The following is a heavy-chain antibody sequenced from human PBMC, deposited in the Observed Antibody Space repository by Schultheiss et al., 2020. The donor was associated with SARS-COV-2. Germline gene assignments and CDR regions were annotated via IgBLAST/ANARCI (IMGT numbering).Heavy chain of an antibody. D-gene: IGHD2-15*01. Sequence: SETLSLTCTVSGGAISSGGYYWSWIRQHPGKGLEWIGYIYYSGSTYYNPSLKSRVTIPVDTSKNQFSLKLSSVTAADTAVYYCARWGRYCSGGSCYSDYYYYGMDAWGHGTRVKVAS. CDR2: IYYSGST. CDR1: GGAISSGGYY. CDR3: ARWGRYCSGGSCYSDYYYYGMDA. V-gene: IGHV4-31*03. J-gene: IGHJ6*02.